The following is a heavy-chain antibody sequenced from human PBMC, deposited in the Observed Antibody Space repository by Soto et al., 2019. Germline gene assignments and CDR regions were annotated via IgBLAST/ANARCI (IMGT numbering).Heavy chain of an antibody. CDR3: ARADTAMTTPFDY. Sequence: PSETLSLTCTVSGGSIINFYWSWIRQPPGKGLEWIGYVDYSGTANYNPSLKSRVSMSVDTSKNQLSLKVTSVTAADTAMYYCARADTAMTTPFDYWGQGTLVTVSS. V-gene: IGHV4-59*12. CDR1: GGSIINFY. D-gene: IGHD5-18*01. CDR2: VDYSGTA. J-gene: IGHJ4*02.